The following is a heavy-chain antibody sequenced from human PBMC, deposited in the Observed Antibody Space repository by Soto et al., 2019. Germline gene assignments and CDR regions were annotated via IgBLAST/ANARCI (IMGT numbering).Heavy chain of an antibody. D-gene: IGHD5-12*01. V-gene: IGHV3-23*01. CDR3: AKGPLVSGYDLDY. CDR1: GFTFSNYA. Sequence: EVQLLDSGGGLVQPGGSLRLSCAASGFTFSNYAMNWVRQAPGKGLDWVSAISGSGGSTYYADSVKGRFTISRYNSKNTLYLQMSTLRAEDTAVYYCAKGPLVSGYDLDYWAQGTLVTVSS. CDR2: ISGSGGST. J-gene: IGHJ4*02.